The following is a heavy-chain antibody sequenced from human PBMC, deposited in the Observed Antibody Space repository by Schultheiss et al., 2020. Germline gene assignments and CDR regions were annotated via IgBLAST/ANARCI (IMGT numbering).Heavy chain of an antibody. J-gene: IGHJ6*04. CDR2: ISYDGSNK. V-gene: IGHV3-30*04. CDR1: GFTFSSYA. CDR3: ARDRVGYCSSTSCYPYYYYGMDV. Sequence: GGSLRLSCAASGFTFSSYAMHWVRQAPGKGLEWVAVISYDGSNKYYADSVKGRFTISRDNSKNTLYLQMNSLRAEDTAVYYCARDRVGYCSSTSCYPYYYYGMDVWGKGTTVTVSS. D-gene: IGHD2-2*01.